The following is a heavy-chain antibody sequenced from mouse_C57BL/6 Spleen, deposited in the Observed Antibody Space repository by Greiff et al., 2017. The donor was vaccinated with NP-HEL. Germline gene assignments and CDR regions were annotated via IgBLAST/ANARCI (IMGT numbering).Heavy chain of an antibody. CDR1: GYTFTSYW. CDR3: ARSEITTVDY. V-gene: IGHV1-52*01. Sequence: VQLQQPGAELVRPGSSVKLSCKASGYTFTSYWMHWVKQRPIQGLEWIGNIDPSDSETHYNQKFKDKATLTIDKSSSTAYMQRSSLTSEDAAVYYCARSEITTVDYWGQGTTLTVSS. CDR2: IDPSDSET. J-gene: IGHJ2*01. D-gene: IGHD1-1*01.